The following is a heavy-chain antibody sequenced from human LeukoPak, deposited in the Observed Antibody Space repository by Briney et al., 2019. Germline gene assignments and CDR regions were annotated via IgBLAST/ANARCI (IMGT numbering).Heavy chain of an antibody. CDR1: GFTFSSYE. Sequence: GGSLRLSCAASGFTFSSYEMNWVRQAPGKGLEWVSYISSSGSTIYYADSVKGRFTISRDNAKNSLYLQMNSLRAEDTAVYYCARNPGAPHYYYMDVWGKGTTVTISS. V-gene: IGHV3-48*03. CDR3: ARNPGAPHYYYMDV. J-gene: IGHJ6*03. CDR2: ISSSGSTI.